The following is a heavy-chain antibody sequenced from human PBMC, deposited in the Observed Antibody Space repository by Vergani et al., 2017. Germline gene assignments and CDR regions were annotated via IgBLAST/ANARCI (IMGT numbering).Heavy chain of an antibody. D-gene: IGHD3-9*01. J-gene: IGHJ5*01. V-gene: IGHV3-74*03. CDR1: GFSFNSYW. Sequence: DVHLAESGGGFFQPGGSLRLSCSASGFSFNSYWMHWVRQVPGKGLLWVSRIKSDGSITAYADSVKGRFTISRDNAQNTLYLQMNSLRVEATGVYYWARARCIETCYMSNWLDSLGQGTLVTVSS. CDR2: IKSDGSIT. CDR3: ARARCIETCYMSNWLDS.